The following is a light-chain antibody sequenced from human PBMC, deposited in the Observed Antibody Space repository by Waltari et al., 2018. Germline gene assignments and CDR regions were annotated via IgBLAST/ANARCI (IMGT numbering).Light chain of an antibody. CDR2: DVS. Sequence: QSALTQPASVSGSPGQSITISCTVTSSDVGGYNYFSWYQQHPGKAPKLMHYDVSKRPSGVSNRFSGSKSGNTASLTISGLQAAHEADYYCSSYTSSSTIFGTGTKVTVL. J-gene: IGLJ1*01. CDR3: SSYTSSSTI. CDR1: SSDVGGYNY. V-gene: IGLV2-14*01.